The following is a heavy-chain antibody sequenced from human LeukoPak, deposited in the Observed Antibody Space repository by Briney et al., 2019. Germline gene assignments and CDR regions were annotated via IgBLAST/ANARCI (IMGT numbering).Heavy chain of an antibody. CDR3: AKDSGYSYGTLDY. D-gene: IGHD5-18*01. J-gene: IGHJ4*02. CDR1: GFTFSSYG. V-gene: IGHV3-33*06. Sequence: GGSLRLSCAASGFTFSSYGMHWVRQAPGKGLEWVAVIWYDGSNKYYADSVKGRFTISRDNSKNTLYLQMNSLRAEDTAVYYCAKDSGYSYGTLDYWGQGTLATVSS. CDR2: IWYDGSNK.